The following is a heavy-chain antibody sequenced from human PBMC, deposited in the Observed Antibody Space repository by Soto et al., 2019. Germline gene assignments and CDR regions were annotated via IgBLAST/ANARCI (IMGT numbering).Heavy chain of an antibody. D-gene: IGHD3-10*01. V-gene: IGHV3-30*18. J-gene: IGHJ4*02. CDR1: GFTFSSYG. Sequence: QAQLVESGGGVVQPGRSLRLSCAASGFTFSSYGMHWVRRAPGKGLEWVAVKSYDGSNKYYADSVKGRFTISRDNSKNTLYLQMNSLRAEDTAVYYCAKDRSGYDGSGSYYNALFDYWGQGTLVTVSS. CDR3: AKDRSGYDGSGSYYNALFDY. CDR2: KSYDGSNK.